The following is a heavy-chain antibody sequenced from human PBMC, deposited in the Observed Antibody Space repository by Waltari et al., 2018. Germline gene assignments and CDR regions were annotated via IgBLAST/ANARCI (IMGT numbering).Heavy chain of an antibody. CDR1: GGSISSGGYY. V-gene: IGHV4-31*03. CDR2: IYYSGST. CDR3: ARVRAPDAFDI. Sequence: QVQLQDSGPGLVKPSQTLSLTCPFSGGSISSGGYYWSWIRQHPGKDLEWIGYIYYSGSTNYNPSLKRRVTISVDTSKNQFALKLSSVTAADTAVYYCARVRAPDAFDIWGQGTMVTVSS. J-gene: IGHJ3*02.